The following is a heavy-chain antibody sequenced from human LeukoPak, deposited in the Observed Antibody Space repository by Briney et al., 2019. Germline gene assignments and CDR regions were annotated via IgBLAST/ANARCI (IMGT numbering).Heavy chain of an antibody. CDR3: AGERPRGYFDY. V-gene: IGHV3-7*01. J-gene: IGHJ4*02. CDR1: GFTFSSYW. Sequence: GGSLRLSCAASGFTFSSYWMSWVRQAPGKGLEWVANIKQDGSEKYYVDSVKGRFTISRDNAKNSLYLQMNSLRAEDTAVYYCAGERPRGYFDYWGQGSLVSVCS. CDR2: IKQDGSEK.